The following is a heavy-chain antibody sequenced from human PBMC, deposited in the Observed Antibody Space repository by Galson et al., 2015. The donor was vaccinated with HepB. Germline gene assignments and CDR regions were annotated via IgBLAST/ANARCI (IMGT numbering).Heavy chain of an antibody. CDR1: GYTLTSYG. Sequence: SVKVSCKASGYTLTSYGITWVRQAPGRGLEWMGWNSAYNGNTNYAQKFQGRVTMTTDTSTSTAYLELRNLRSDDTAVYYCTRDEGAAGGTRGWFDPWGQGTLVTVSS. V-gene: IGHV1-18*01. D-gene: IGHD6-13*01. J-gene: IGHJ5*02. CDR3: TRDEGAAGGTRGWFDP. CDR2: NSAYNGNT.